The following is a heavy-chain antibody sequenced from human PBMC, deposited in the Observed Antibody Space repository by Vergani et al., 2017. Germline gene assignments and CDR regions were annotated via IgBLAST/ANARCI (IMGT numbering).Heavy chain of an antibody. CDR1: GFTFSSYW. CDR3: ASGLLGGWYGGAEYFQH. Sequence: EVQLVESGGGLVKPGGSLRLSCAASGFTFSSYWMSWVRQAPGKGLEWVANIKQDGSEKYYVDSVKGRFTSSRDNAKNSLYLQMNSLRAEDTAVYYCASGLLGGWYGGAEYFQHWGQGRLVTVS. CDR2: IKQDGSEK. D-gene: IGHD6-19*01. V-gene: IGHV3-7*01. J-gene: IGHJ1*01.